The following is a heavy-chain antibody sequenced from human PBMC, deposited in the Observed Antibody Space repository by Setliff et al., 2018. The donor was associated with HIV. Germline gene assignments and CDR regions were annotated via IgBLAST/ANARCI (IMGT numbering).Heavy chain of an antibody. CDR3: ARHVGKFCSSASCYGVGWFDP. D-gene: IGHD2-2*01. Sequence: PSETLSLTCAVSTYSIRSGYYWGWIRQLPGKGLDWIGSIYHRGNTYYNPSLESRVSISIDTSKNEFSLRLKSVTAADTAVYYCARHVGKFCSSASCYGVGWFDPWGQGTPVTVSS. J-gene: IGHJ5*02. CDR2: IYHRGNT. CDR1: TYSIRSGYY. V-gene: IGHV4-38-2*01.